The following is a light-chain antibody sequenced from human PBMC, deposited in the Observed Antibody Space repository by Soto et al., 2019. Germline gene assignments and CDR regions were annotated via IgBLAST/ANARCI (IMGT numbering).Light chain of an antibody. CDR3: SSYAGSNIWV. J-gene: IGLJ3*02. CDR1: SSDVGGYNY. V-gene: IGLV2-8*01. Sequence: QSALTQPPSASGSPGQSVTISCTGTSSDVGGYNYVSWYQQYPGKAPKLMIYEVSKRPSGVPDRFSGSKSGKTASLTVSGRQAEDEAEYYCSSYAGSNIWVFGGGTKLTVL. CDR2: EVS.